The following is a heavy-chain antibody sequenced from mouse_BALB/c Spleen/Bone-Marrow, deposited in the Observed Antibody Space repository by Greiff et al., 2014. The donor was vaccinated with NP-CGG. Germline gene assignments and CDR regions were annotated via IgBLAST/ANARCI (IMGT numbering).Heavy chain of an antibody. V-gene: IGHV1-54*01. J-gene: IGHJ2*01. CDR3: ARFGRYYFDY. CDR2: INPGSGGA. CDR1: GYAFTNYL. Sequence: QVQLQQSGAELVRPGTAVNVSCKASGYAFTNYLIEWVKQRPGQGLEWIGVINPGSGGANYNEKFKGKVTLTADKSSSTAYMQLSSLTSDDSAVYFCARFGRYYFDYWGQGTTLTVSS.